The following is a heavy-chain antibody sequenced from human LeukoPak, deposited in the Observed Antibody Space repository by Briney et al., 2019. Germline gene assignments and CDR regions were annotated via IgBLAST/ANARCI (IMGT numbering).Heavy chain of an antibody. V-gene: IGHV5-51*01. J-gene: IGHJ4*02. CDR1: GYSFTTSW. CDR3: AIINHPDGRVY. D-gene: IGHD5-24*01. Sequence: GESLKISCKGSGYSFTTSWIGWVRQLPGKGLEWTAIIYAGNSDAKYSPSFQGQVSISTDRSISTAYLHWSSLKASDTAIYYCAIINHPDGRVYWGQGTLATVSS. CDR2: IYAGNSDA.